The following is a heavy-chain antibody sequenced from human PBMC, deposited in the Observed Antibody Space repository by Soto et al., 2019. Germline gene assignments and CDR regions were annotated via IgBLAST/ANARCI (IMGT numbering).Heavy chain of an antibody. CDR1: GGSISSYY. CDR2: IYYSGST. V-gene: IGHV4-59*01. CDR3: ARSRIVATIPYYYYMDV. Sequence: PSETLSLTCTVSGGSISSYYWSWIRQPPGKGLEWIGYIYYSGSTTYNPSLKSRVTISVDTSKNQFSLKLSSVTAADTAVYYCARSRIVATIPYYYYMDVWGKGTTVTVSS. J-gene: IGHJ6*03. D-gene: IGHD5-12*01.